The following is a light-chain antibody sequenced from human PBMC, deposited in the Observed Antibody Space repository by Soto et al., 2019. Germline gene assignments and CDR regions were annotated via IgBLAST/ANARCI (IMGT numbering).Light chain of an antibody. CDR2: EVS. CDR1: SSDVGGYNY. Sequence: QSALTQPASVSGSPGQSITISCTGTSSDVGGYNYVSWYQQHPGKAPKLMIYEVSNRPSGVSNRVSGSKSGNTASLTISGLQAEDEADYYCSSYTSSSTRVFGGGPKLTVL. V-gene: IGLV2-14*01. J-gene: IGLJ3*02. CDR3: SSYTSSSTRV.